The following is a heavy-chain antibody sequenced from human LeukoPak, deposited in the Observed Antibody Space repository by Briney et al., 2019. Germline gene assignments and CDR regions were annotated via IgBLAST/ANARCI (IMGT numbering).Heavy chain of an antibody. CDR2: IGGSGGST. J-gene: IGHJ4*02. V-gene: IGHV3-23*01. CDR1: GFTFSSYA. CDR3: ARSARGDSDY. D-gene: IGHD3-16*01. Sequence: PGGSLRLSCAASGFTFSSYAMSWVRQAPGKGLEWVSAIGGSGGSTYYTDSVKGRFTISRDNSKNTLYLQMNSLRAEDTAVYYCARSARGDSDYWGQGTLVTVSS.